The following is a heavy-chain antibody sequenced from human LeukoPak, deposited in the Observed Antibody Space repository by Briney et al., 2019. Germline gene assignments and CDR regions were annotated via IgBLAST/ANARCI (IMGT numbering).Heavy chain of an antibody. J-gene: IGHJ6*03. D-gene: IGHD3-10*01. CDR2: IFPGDSDT. CDR3: ARYRGSYYYYMDV. Sequence: GESLKISCKGSGYNFPTYWIGWVRQMPGKGLEWVGIIFPGDSDTRYSPSFQGRVIISVDKSISTAYLQWSGLKASDTAMYYCARYRGSYYYYMDVWGTWTMVTVSS. CDR1: GYNFPTYW. V-gene: IGHV5-51*01.